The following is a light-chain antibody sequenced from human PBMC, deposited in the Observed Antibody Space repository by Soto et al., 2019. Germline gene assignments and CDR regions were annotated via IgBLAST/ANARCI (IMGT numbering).Light chain of an antibody. CDR2: DDF. CDR3: QSYDGSLSGSI. J-gene: IGLJ2*01. Sequence: QSVLTQPPSVSGAPGQRVTISCTGSGSNIGAGYDVHWYQQVPGTAPKLLIYDDFKRPSGVPDRFSGSKSGTSASLAITGLQAEDVADYYCQSYDGSLSGSIFGGGTKLTVL. CDR1: GSNIGAGYD. V-gene: IGLV1-40*01.